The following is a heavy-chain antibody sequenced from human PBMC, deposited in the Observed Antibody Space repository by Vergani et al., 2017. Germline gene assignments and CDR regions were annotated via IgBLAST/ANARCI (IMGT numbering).Heavy chain of an antibody. CDR1: GFTFSSYA. CDR2: ISYDGSNK. D-gene: IGHD4-17*01. CDR3: ARDPGGDYAFFWFDP. V-gene: IGHV3-30*04. J-gene: IGHJ5*02. Sequence: VQLVESGGGVVQPGRSLRLSCAASGFTFSSYAIHWVRQAPGKGLEWVAVISYDGSNKYYADSVKGRFTISRDNAKNSLYLQMNSLRAEDTAVYYCARDPGGDYAFFWFDPWGQGTLVTVSS.